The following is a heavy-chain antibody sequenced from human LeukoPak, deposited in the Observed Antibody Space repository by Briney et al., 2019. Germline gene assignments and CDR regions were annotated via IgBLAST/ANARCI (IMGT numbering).Heavy chain of an antibody. J-gene: IGHJ3*02. V-gene: IGHV3-23*01. D-gene: IGHD2-2*01. CDR2: LNGPGSNT. CDR1: SSFGFSFSNTW. CDR3: AKDLRYCSSTSCYAGGNDAFDI. Sequence: GGSLRLSCAASSSFGFSFSNTWMSWVRQAPGKGLEWVSSLNGPGSNTYYADSVKGRFTISRDDSKNTLYLQMNSLRVEDTAVYYCAKDLRYCSSTSCYAGGNDAFDIWGQGTMVTVSS.